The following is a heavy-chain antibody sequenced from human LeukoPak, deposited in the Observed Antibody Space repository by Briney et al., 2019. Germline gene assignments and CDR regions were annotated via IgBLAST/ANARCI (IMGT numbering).Heavy chain of an antibody. Sequence: GRSLRLSCAASGFTFGDYAMHWVRQAPGKGLEWVSYMSWNGGSVAYAASVKGRFTISRDNAKNSLYLQMNSLRAGDMALYYCAKSRVNAFDIWGQGTMVTVSS. J-gene: IGHJ3*02. CDR3: AKSRVNAFDI. CDR2: MSWNGGSV. CDR1: GFTFGDYA. V-gene: IGHV3-9*03.